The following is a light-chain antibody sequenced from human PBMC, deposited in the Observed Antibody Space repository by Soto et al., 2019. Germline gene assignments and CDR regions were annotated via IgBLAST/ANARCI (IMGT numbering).Light chain of an antibody. Sequence: DLQMTQSPSSLSASVGDRVTINCRASQDITTYLNWYQQQPGKAPKLLIYAASSLQSGVPSRFSGSGSGTDFTLTISSLQLEDFATYYCQQSYGTLPTFGGGTKVDIK. CDR1: QDITTY. J-gene: IGKJ4*01. CDR3: QQSYGTLPT. CDR2: AAS. V-gene: IGKV1-39*01.